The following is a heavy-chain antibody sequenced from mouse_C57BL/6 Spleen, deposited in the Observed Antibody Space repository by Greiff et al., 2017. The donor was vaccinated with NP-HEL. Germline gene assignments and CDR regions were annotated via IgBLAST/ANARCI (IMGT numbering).Heavy chain of an antibody. CDR1: GFSLTSYG. CDR3: ASLLLPYAMDY. Sequence: QVHVKQSGPGLAQPSQSLSITCTVSGFSLTSYGVHWVRQSPGKGLEWLGVIWSGGSTDYNAAFISRLSISKDNSKSQVFFKMNSLQADDTAIYYCASLLLPYAMDYWGQGTSVTVSS. CDR2: IWSGGST. J-gene: IGHJ4*01. V-gene: IGHV2-2*01. D-gene: IGHD1-1*01.